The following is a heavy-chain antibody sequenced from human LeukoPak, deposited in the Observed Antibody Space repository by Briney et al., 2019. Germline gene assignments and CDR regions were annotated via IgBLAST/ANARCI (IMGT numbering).Heavy chain of an antibody. CDR1: GDIFTNYG. CDR2: ISAYNDNT. CDR3: ARDSSSWFYYFYGMDV. D-gene: IGHD6-13*01. Sequence: ASVKVSCKASGDIFTNYGISWVRQAPGQGLEWMGWISAYNDNTNYAQNLQGRLTMTTDTSTGTAYMELRSLRSDDTAVYYCARDSSSWFYYFYGMDVWGQGTTVTVSS. J-gene: IGHJ6*02. V-gene: IGHV1-18*01.